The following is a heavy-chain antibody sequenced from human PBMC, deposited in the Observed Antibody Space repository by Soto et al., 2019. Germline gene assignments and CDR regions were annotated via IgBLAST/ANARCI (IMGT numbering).Heavy chain of an antibody. CDR1: GGSFSGYY. D-gene: IGHD3-3*01. J-gene: IGHJ5*02. V-gene: IGHV4-34*01. CDR2: INHSGST. Sequence: SETLSLTGAVCGGSFSGYYCSWIRQPPWKGLEWIGEINHSGSTNYNPSLKSRVTISVDTSKKQFSLKLSSVTAADTAVYYCARGRLITIFGVVRGWFDRWGRRTLFAVCS. CDR3: ARGRLITIFGVVRGWFDR.